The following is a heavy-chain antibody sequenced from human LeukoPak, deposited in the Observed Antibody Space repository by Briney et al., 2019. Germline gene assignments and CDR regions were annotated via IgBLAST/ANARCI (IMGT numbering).Heavy chain of an antibody. CDR3: ARRRDSGSLQHFDY. V-gene: IGHV3-30*02. J-gene: IGHJ4*02. CDR2: IRYDGSIK. CDR1: GFTLSSYG. D-gene: IGHD1-26*01. Sequence: GGSLRLSCAASGFTLSSYGMHWVRQAPGKGLEWVAFIRYDGSIKYYADSVKGRFTISRGNSKNTLYLQMHSLRAEDTAVYYCARRRDSGSLQHFDYWGQGTLVTVSS.